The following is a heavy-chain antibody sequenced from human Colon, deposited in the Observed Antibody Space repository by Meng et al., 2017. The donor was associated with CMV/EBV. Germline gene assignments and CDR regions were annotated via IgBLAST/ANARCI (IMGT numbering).Heavy chain of an antibody. CDR3: ARDDPGDPLDF. CDR1: GYTFRSYA. J-gene: IGHJ4*02. V-gene: IGHV1-18*01. CDR2: IRGHNGDT. D-gene: IGHD3-16*01. Sequence: QIQLVQSAPEVKKPGASVKVSCRASGYTFRSYAISWVRQAPGQWLEWMGYIRGHNGDTSYAQKDQGRLTLTTDAARNTAYMELTSLTYDDTAVYYCARDDPGDPLDFWGQGTLVTVSS.